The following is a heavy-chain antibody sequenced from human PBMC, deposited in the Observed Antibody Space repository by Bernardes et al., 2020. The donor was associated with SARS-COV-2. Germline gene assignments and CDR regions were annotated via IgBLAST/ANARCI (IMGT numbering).Heavy chain of an antibody. Sequence: GGSLRLSRAASGFRFDVYWMNWVRQAPGKGLEWVANIKQDGSDENYVDSVEGRFTISRDNAKNSLYLQMNLLRVEDTAVYFCARDYDVLTGDARGMDVWGQGTTVTVSS. CDR2: IKQDGSDE. D-gene: IGHD3-9*01. J-gene: IGHJ6*02. CDR3: ARDYDVLTGDARGMDV. CDR1: GFRFDVYW. V-gene: IGHV3-7*04.